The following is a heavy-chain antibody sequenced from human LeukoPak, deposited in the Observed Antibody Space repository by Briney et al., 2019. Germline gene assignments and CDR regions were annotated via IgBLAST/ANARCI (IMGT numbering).Heavy chain of an antibody. CDR1: GFTFSNYW. CDR3: ARQWLAVGDY. CDR2: INPDGSGT. V-gene: IGHV3-74*01. J-gene: IGHJ4*02. D-gene: IGHD5-12*01. Sequence: PGGSLRLSCAASGFTFSNYWMHWVRQVPGKGLVWVSRINPDGSGTDYADSVKGQFTISRDNTKNTLYLQMNSLRAEDTALYYCARQWLAVGDYWGQGTLVTVSS.